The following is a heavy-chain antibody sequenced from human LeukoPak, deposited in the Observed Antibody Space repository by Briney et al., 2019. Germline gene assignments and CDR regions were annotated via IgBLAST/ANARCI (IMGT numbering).Heavy chain of an antibody. Sequence: ASVKVSCKASGYTFTSYGISWVRQAPGQGLEWMGWISAYNGNTNYAQKLQGRVTMTRDMSTSTVYMELSSLRSEDTAVYYCARDTQILFLSLDYWGQGTLVTVSS. CDR1: GYTFTSYG. CDR2: ISAYNGNT. D-gene: IGHD3-3*01. J-gene: IGHJ4*02. V-gene: IGHV1-18*01. CDR3: ARDTQILFLSLDY.